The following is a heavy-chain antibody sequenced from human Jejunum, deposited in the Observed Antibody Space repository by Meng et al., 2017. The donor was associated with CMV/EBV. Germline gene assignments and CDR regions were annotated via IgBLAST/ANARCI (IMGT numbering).Heavy chain of an antibody. CDR2: ISNGGLST. D-gene: IGHD2-2*01. V-gene: IGHV3-64*01. CDR3: ARAITLPSATVRAYFDY. CDR1: FNFSDYA. J-gene: IGHJ4*02. Sequence: FNFSDYAMHWVRQAPGKGLEYVSAISNGGLSTYYATSVKGRFTISRDNSRNTLYLQMGSLRVEDVAVYYCARAITLPSATVRAYFDYWGRGSLVTVSS.